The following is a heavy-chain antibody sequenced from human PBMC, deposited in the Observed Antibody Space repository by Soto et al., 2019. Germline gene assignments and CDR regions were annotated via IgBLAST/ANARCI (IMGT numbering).Heavy chain of an antibody. Sequence: EVQLVASGGGLVKPGGSLRLSCVVSGFNLRSYPMNWVRQAPGKGLEWVSYISASSNSIKYAASMKGRFTVSRDNAKNSLYIQMNNLRADDTAIYYCARDRSTIYSHGNGLEETFRSDCWGQGTVVSVSS. D-gene: IGHD2-2*01. J-gene: IGHJ4*02. CDR1: GFNLRSYP. CDR3: ARDRSTIYSHGNGLEETFRSDC. V-gene: IGHV3-21*02. CDR2: ISASSNSI.